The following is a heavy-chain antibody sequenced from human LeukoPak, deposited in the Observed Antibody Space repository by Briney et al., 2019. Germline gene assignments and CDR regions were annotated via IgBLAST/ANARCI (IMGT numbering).Heavy chain of an antibody. V-gene: IGHV3-48*04. CDR3: ARDSALWFGGRYYYYMDV. D-gene: IGHD3-10*01. CDR1: GFTFSSYS. Sequence: GGSLRLSCAASGFTFSSYSMNWVRQAPGKGLEWVSYISSSSSTIYYADPVKGRFTISRDNAKNSLYLQMNSLRAEDTAVYYCARDSALWFGGRYYYYMDVWGKGTTVTISS. CDR2: ISSSSSTI. J-gene: IGHJ6*03.